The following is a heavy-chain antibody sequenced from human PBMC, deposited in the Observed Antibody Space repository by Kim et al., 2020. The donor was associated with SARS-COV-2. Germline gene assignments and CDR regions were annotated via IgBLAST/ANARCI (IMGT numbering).Heavy chain of an antibody. J-gene: IGHJ3*02. CDR1: GFTFSTYA. V-gene: IGHV3-23*01. CDR2: ISGRGRST. CDR3: AKDLDLGGWSHGALDI. Sequence: GGSLRLSCAASGFTFSTYAMNWVRQAPGRGLELVSTISGRGRSTFYADSVKGRFTISRDNSKNTLYLQMNSLRAEDTAVYYCAKDLDLGGWSHGALDIWGQGTMVTVSS. D-gene: IGHD6-19*01.